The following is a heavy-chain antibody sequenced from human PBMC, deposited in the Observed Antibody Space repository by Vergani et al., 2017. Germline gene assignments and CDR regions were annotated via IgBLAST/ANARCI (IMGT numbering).Heavy chain of an antibody. CDR2: ISWNSGSI. CDR1: GFTFDDYA. J-gene: IGHJ6*02. D-gene: IGHD4/OR15-4a*01. CDR3: AKDTAPNFYYYYGMDV. V-gene: IGHV3-9*01. Sequence: EVQLVESGGGLVQPGRSLRLSCAASGFTFDDYAMHWVRQAPGKGLEWVSGISWNSGSIGYADSVKGRFTISRDNAKNSLYLQMNSLRAEDTALYYCAKDTAPNFYYYYGMDVGGQGTTVTVSS.